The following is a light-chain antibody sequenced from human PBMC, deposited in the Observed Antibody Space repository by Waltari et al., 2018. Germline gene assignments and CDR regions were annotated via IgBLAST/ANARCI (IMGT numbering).Light chain of an antibody. CDR3: QQFGSSSFS. Sequence: EIVLTQSPGTLSLSPGERAALSCRASERVDSRYLAWYQQKPGQAPSLLIYSTSSRATGIPDRFSGSGSGTDFTLTITKLEPEDFAVYYCQQFGSSSFSFGQGNKLEIK. CDR1: ERVDSRY. CDR2: STS. V-gene: IGKV3-20*01. J-gene: IGKJ2*03.